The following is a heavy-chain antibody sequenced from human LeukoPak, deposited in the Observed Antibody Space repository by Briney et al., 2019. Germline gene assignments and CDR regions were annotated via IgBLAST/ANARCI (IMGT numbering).Heavy chain of an antibody. J-gene: IGHJ4*02. CDR1: GFTFSSYW. Sequence: PGGSLRLSCAASGFTFSSYWMHWARQAPGKGLAWVSRINSDGSTTGYADSVMGRFTISRDNAKNTLYLQMNSLRAEDTAVYYCARVIYSGWEGELSDWGQGTLVTVSS. D-gene: IGHD6-19*01. CDR3: ARVIYSGWEGELSD. CDR2: INSDGSTT. V-gene: IGHV3-74*01.